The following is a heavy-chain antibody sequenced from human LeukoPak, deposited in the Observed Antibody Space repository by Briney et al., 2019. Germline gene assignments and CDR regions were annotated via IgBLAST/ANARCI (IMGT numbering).Heavy chain of an antibody. CDR3: VGLRFLEWLDWFDP. J-gene: IGHJ5*02. Sequence: GGSLRLSCAASGFTFSSYGMHWVRQAPGKGLEWVAFIRYDGSNKYYADSVKGRFTISRDNSKNTLYLQMNSLRAEDTAVYYCVGLRFLEWLDWFDPWGQGTLVTVSS. CDR1: GFTFSSYG. D-gene: IGHD3-3*01. CDR2: IRYDGSNK. V-gene: IGHV3-30*02.